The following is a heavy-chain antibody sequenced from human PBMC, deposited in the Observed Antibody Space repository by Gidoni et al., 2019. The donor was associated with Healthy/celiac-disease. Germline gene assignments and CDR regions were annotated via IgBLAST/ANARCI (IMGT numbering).Heavy chain of an antibody. D-gene: IGHD2-15*01. CDR2: IYTSGST. J-gene: IGHJ3*02. CDR1: GGSISSGSYY. CDR3: ARTPGGAFDI. V-gene: IGHV4-61*02. Sequence: QVQLQESGPGLVTPSQTLSLTCTVSGGSISSGSYYWSWIRQPAGKGLEWIGRIYTSGSTNYNPSLKSRVTISVDTSKNQFSLKLSSVTAADTAVYYCARTPGGAFDIWGQGTMVTVSS.